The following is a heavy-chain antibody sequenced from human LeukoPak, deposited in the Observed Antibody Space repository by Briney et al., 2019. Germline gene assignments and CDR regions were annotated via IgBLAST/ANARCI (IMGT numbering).Heavy chain of an antibody. J-gene: IGHJ4*02. CDR3: ARDPKITMVRGAPNLDY. Sequence: SVKVSCKASVGTFSSYAISLVRQAPGQGLEWMGRIIPILGIANYAQKFQGRVTITADKSTSTAYMELSSLRSEDTAVYYCARDPKITMVRGAPNLDYWGQGTLVTVSS. V-gene: IGHV1-69*04. D-gene: IGHD3-10*01. CDR2: IIPILGIA. CDR1: VGTFSSYA.